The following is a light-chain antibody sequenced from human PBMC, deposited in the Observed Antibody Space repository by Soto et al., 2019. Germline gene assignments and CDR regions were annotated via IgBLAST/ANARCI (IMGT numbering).Light chain of an antibody. CDR1: TSDVGGYNY. Sequence: QSALTQPASVSGSPGQSITISCTGTTSDVGGYNYVSWYQHHPGKAPKLMIYEVSNRPSGVSNRFSASKSGNTASLTISGLQAEDEADYYCSSYTGTSSLVFGGGTQLTVL. CDR2: EVS. V-gene: IGLV2-14*01. J-gene: IGLJ3*02. CDR3: SSYTGTSSLV.